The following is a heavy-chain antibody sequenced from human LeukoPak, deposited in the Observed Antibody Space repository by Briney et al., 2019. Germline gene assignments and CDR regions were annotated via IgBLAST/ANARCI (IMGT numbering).Heavy chain of an antibody. V-gene: IGHV3-33*01. D-gene: IGHD2-2*01. CDR3: ARANMAVVVPAAIQFDY. CDR1: GFTFSSYG. CDR2: IWYDGSNK. J-gene: IGHJ4*02. Sequence: GGSLRLSCAASGFTFSSYGMHWVRQAPGKGLEWVAVIWYDGSNKYYADSVKGRFTISRDNSKNTLYLQMNSLRAEDTAVYYCARANMAVVVPAAIQFDYWGQGTLVTVSS.